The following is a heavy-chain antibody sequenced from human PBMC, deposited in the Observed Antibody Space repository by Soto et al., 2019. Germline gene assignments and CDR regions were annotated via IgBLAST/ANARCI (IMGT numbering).Heavy chain of an antibody. V-gene: IGHV4-39*01. CDR3: SSQWDRGGLEWLLRRRYYYYGMDV. CDR1: GRSIIISSYY. Sequence: SATLYLTCTVSGRSIIISSYYWGRIRKPPGKGLKWIGSIYYSGGTYYNPSLKSRVTISVDTSKNQFSLKLSSVTAAVTAVYYFSSQWDRGGLEWLLRRRYYYYGMDVWGQGTTVT. D-gene: IGHD3-3*01. J-gene: IGHJ6*02. CDR2: IYYSGGT.